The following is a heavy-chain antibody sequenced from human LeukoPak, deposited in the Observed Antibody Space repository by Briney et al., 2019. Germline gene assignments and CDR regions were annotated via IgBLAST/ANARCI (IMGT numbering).Heavy chain of an antibody. CDR3: ARDHCTSNGCYEIYYYGMDV. J-gene: IGHJ6*02. CDR1: GYTFTDYY. CDR2: LNPNSGGT. Sequence: GASVKVSCKASGYTFTDYYIHWVRQAPGQGLEWMGWLNPNSGGTNYAQKFQGRVTMTRDTSISTAYMELSRLRSDDTAVYYCARDHCTSNGCYEIYYYGMDVWGQGATVTVAS. D-gene: IGHD2-2*01. V-gene: IGHV1-2*02.